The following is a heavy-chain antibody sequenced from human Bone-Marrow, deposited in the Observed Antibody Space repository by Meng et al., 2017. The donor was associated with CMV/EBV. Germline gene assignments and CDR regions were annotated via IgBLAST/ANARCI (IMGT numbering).Heavy chain of an antibody. D-gene: IGHD5-24*01. CDR3: ARDGGRDGYNFALEI. CDR2: IQFDDSYK. V-gene: IGHV3-30*02. CDR1: GFMFTNYG. J-gene: IGHJ3*02. Sequence: GESLKISCAASGFMFTNYGMHWVRQAPGKGLEWVAFIQFDDSYKYYAESVKGRFTISRDNSKNTLSLQMNSLSAEDTAVYYCARDGGRDGYNFALEIWAQGTMVTVSS.